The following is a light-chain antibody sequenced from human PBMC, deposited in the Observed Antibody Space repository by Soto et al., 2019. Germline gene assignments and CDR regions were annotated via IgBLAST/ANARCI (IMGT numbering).Light chain of an antibody. J-gene: IGKJ5*01. CDR3: QQLNTFPIS. V-gene: IGKV1-9*01. CDR1: QGISSY. CDR2: ASS. Sequence: DIQLTQSPSFLSASVGDRVTITCRASQGISSYLAWYQQTPGKAPKLLIYASSTLQSGVPSRFSGSGSGTEFPLTISNLPPEDYATYDCQQLNTFPISFGQGTRL.